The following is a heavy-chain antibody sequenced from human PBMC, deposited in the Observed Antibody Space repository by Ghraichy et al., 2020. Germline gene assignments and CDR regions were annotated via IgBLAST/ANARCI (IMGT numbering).Heavy chain of an antibody. V-gene: IGHV4-39*01. J-gene: IGHJ4*02. CDR2: ISYSGKT. Sequence: GSLRLSCSVSGVSISRENYYWGWIRQPPGKGLEWIGSISYSGKTYFSPSLRSRITISADTSKNQFSLNLSSVTAADTAVYYCARENSDYWGQGTLVTVSS. CDR3: ARENSDY. CDR1: GVSISRENYY.